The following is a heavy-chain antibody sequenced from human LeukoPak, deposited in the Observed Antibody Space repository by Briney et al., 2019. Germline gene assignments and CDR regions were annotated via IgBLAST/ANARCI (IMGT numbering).Heavy chain of an antibody. D-gene: IGHD3-22*01. Sequence: ASVKVSCKASGYTFSGYYMHWVRQAPGQGLEWMGWINPNSGGTNYAQKFQGRVTMTRDTSISTAYMELSRLRSDDTAVYYCVEGGSSGYYPFGPWGQGTLVTVSS. CDR3: VEGGSSGYYPFGP. J-gene: IGHJ5*02. CDR1: GYTFSGYY. V-gene: IGHV1-2*02. CDR2: INPNSGGT.